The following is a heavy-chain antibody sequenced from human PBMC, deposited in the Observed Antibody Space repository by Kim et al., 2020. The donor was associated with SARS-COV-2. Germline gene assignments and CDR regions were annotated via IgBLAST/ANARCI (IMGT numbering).Heavy chain of an antibody. D-gene: IGHD1-26*01. CDR1: GFTFSSYA. CDR3: AKTLPYFGSYALFDY. V-gene: IGHV3-23*03. Sequence: GGSLRLSCAASGFTFSSYAMSWVRQAPGKGLEWVSVIYSGGSSTYYADSVKGRFTISRDNSKNTLYLQMNSLRAEDTAVYYCAKTLPYFGSYALFDYWGQGTLVTVSS. J-gene: IGHJ4*02. CDR2: IYSGGSST.